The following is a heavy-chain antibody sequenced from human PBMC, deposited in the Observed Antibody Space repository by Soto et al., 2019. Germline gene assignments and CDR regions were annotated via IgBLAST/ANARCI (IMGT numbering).Heavy chain of an antibody. V-gene: IGHV1-3*01. CDR1: GYTFTSSA. CDR3: ARDAPYCSGGSCYSVYFQH. Sequence: GASVKVSCKASGYTFTSSAMQWVRQARGQRLEWMGWIDAGNGNTNYSQKFQGRVTITRDTSASTAYMELSSLRSEDTAVYYCARDAPYCSGGSCYSVYFQHWGQGTLVTVS. D-gene: IGHD2-15*01. CDR2: IDAGNGNT. J-gene: IGHJ1*01.